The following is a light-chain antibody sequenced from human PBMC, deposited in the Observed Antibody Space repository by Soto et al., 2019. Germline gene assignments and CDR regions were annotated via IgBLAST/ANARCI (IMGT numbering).Light chain of an antibody. CDR3: QNYNSAPWT. J-gene: IGKJ1*01. CDR2: AAS. CDR1: QDIADY. V-gene: IGKV1-27*01. Sequence: DIQMTQSPSSLSASVGDRVTITCRASQDIADYLAWYQQKPGQVPNLLIYAASTLQSGVPSRFTGSGSGTDFTLTITGLKPEDFATYYCQNYNSAPWTFGRGTKVEF.